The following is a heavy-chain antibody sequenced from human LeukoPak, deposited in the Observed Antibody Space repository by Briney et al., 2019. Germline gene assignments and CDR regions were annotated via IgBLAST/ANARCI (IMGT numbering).Heavy chain of an antibody. Sequence: GRSLRLSCAASGFTFSRYGMHWVRQAPGKGLEWVAIMWYDGSKKYYVDSVKGRFTISRDNSKNTVYLQMNSLRAEDTAVYYCARDYYYGSGSYFDYWGQGTLVTVSS. D-gene: IGHD3-10*01. CDR3: ARDYYYGSGSYFDY. V-gene: IGHV3-33*01. J-gene: IGHJ4*02. CDR2: MWYDGSKK. CDR1: GFTFSRYG.